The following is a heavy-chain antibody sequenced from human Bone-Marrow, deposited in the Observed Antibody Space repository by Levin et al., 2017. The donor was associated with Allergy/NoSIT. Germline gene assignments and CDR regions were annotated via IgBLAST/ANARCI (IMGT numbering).Heavy chain of an antibody. CDR2: ISGSGGST. CDR1: GFTFSSYA. Sequence: GESLKISCAASGFTFSSYAMSWVRQAPGKGLEWVSAISGSGGSTYYADSVKGRFTISRDNSKNTLYLQMNSLRAEDTAVYYCAKENNWNYGYWFDPWGQGTLVTVSS. J-gene: IGHJ5*02. CDR3: AKENNWNYGYWFDP. V-gene: IGHV3-23*01. D-gene: IGHD1-7*01.